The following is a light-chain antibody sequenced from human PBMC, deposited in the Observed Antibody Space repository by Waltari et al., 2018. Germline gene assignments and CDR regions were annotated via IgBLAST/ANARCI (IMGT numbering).Light chain of an antibody. CDR1: TFNIGSNT. V-gene: IGLV1-44*01. CDR2: STN. CDR3: AAWDDRLHGYV. Sequence: QSVLTQPPSASGTPGQRVNISCSGRTFNIGSNTVSWFQQVPNMAPHLLISSTNQRPAGVPERVSGAKASTSASLAISVLQSDDEADYYGAAWDDRLHGYVFGPGTRVTV. J-gene: IGLJ1*01.